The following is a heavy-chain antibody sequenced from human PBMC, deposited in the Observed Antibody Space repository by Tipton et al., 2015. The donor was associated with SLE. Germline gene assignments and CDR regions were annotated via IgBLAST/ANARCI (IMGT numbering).Heavy chain of an antibody. D-gene: IGHD3-3*01. J-gene: IGHJ4*02. CDR2: IYSGDNT. CDR3: ARANYDFWSGNY. CDR1: GFTVSSNS. Sequence: SLRLSCAASGFTVSSNSMSWVRQAPGKGLEWVSVIYSGDNTYYADSVKGRFTISRDNAKNSLYLQMNSLRAEDTAVYYCARANYDFWSGNYWGQGTLVTVSS. V-gene: IGHV3-53*01.